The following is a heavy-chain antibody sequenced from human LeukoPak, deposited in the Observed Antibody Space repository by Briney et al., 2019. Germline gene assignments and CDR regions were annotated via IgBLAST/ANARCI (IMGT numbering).Heavy chain of an antibody. J-gene: IGHJ4*02. CDR2: INPSGGST. CDR3: ARDLVANGDY. Sequence: ASVKVSCKASGYTFTSYAMNWVRQAPGQGREWMGMINPSGGSTSYAQKFEGRVTMSRDISTTTVYMELSSLRSEDTAVYYCARDLVANGDYWGQGTLVTVSS. D-gene: IGHD5-12*01. CDR1: GYTFTSYA. V-gene: IGHV1-46*01.